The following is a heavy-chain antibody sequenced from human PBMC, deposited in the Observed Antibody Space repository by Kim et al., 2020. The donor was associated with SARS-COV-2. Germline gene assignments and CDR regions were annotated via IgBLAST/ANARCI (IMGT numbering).Heavy chain of an antibody. J-gene: IGHJ5*02. CDR3: ARGHQEQWLIGTNWFDP. Sequence: FQGRVTITRDTSASTAYMELSSLRSEDTAVYYCARGHQEQWLIGTNWFDPWGQGTLVTVSS. V-gene: IGHV1-3*01. D-gene: IGHD6-19*01.